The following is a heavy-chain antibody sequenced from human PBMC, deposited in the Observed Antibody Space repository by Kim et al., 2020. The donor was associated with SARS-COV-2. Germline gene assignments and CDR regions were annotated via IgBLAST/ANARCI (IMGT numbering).Heavy chain of an antibody. J-gene: IGHJ4*02. Sequence: GGSLRLSCAASGFTFSSYAMHWVRQAPGKGLEWVAVISYDGSNKYYADSVKGRFTISRDNSKNTLYLQMNSLRAEDTAVYYCARSLRAWELFDYWGQGTLVTVSS. V-gene: IGHV3-30*04. D-gene: IGHD1-26*01. CDR2: ISYDGSNK. CDR3: ARSLRAWELFDY. CDR1: GFTFSSYA.